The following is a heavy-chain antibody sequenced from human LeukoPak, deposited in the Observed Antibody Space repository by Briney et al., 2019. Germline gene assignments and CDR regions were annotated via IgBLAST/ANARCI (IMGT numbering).Heavy chain of an antibody. CDR3: TTESRLRFLEWLITGGSFDY. CDR2: IKSKTDGGTT. D-gene: IGHD3-3*01. CDR1: GFTFSNAW. J-gene: IGHJ4*01. Sequence: PGGSLRLSCAASGFTFSNAWMSWVRQAPGKGLEWVGRIKSKTDGGTTDYAAPVKGRFTISRDDSKNTPYLQMNSLKTEDTGVYYCTTESRLRFLEWLITGGSFDYWGQGSLVTVSS. V-gene: IGHV3-15*01.